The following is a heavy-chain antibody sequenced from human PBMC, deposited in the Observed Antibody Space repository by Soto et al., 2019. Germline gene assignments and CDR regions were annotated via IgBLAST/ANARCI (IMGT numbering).Heavy chain of an antibody. CDR2: ISSDGDIT. J-gene: IGHJ5*02. CDR3: VKVSTFYDILTGYYSTNFFDP. Sequence: GGSLRLSCAASGFTFGEYSMHWVRQAPGKGLQYVSTISSDGDITYYADSVKGRFTISRDNSKNTLYLQMNSLRPEDTAVYYCVKVSTFYDILTGYYSTNFFDPWGQGTLVTVSS. D-gene: IGHD3-9*01. CDR1: GFTFGEYS. V-gene: IGHV3-64D*06.